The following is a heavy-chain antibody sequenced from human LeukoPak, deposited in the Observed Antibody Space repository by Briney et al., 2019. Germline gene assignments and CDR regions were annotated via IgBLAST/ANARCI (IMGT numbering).Heavy chain of an antibody. CDR3: ARVRVGAANIDY. V-gene: IGHV1-18*04. CDR2: ISAYNGNT. Sequence: ASVKVSCKASGYTFTGYYMHWVRQAPGQGLEWMGWISAYNGNTNYAQKLQGRVTMTTDTSTSTAYMELRSLRSDDTAVYYCARVRVGAANIDYWGQGTLVTVSS. CDR1: GYTFTGYY. J-gene: IGHJ4*02. D-gene: IGHD1-26*01.